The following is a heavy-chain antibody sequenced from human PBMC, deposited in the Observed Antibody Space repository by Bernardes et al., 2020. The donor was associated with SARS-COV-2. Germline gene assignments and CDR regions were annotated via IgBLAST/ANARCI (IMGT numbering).Heavy chain of an antibody. CDR2: IYPGDSDT. Sequence: GESLNLSCKGSGYSFTTSWIGWVRQMPGKGLEWMGIIYPGDSDTRYSPSFQGQVTISADKSISTAYLQWSSLKASDTAMFYCARGRYSGSYFSDFDYWGQGTLVTVSS. J-gene: IGHJ4*02. CDR3: ARGRYSGSYFSDFDY. D-gene: IGHD1-26*01. V-gene: IGHV5-51*01. CDR1: GYSFTTSW.